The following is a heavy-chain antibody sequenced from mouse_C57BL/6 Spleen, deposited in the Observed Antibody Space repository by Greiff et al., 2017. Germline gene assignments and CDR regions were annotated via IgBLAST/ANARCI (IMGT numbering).Heavy chain of an antibody. CDR1: GYAFSSYW. CDR3: ARYYGSSYDAMDY. J-gene: IGHJ4*01. CDR2: IYPGDGDT. Sequence: VKVVESGAELVKPGASVKISCKASGYAFSSYWMNWVKQRPGKGLEWIGQIYPGDGDTNYNGKFKGKATLTADKSSSTAYMQLSSLTSEDSAVYFCARYYGSSYDAMDYWGQGTSVTVSS. D-gene: IGHD1-1*01. V-gene: IGHV1-80*01.